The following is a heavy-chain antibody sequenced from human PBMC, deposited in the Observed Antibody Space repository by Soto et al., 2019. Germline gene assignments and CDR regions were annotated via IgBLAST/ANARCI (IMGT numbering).Heavy chain of an antibody. CDR1: GVSISSSSYS. J-gene: IGHJ6*02. Sequence: QLQLQESGPRLVKPSETLSLTCSVSGVSISSSSYSWGWIRQPPGKGLEWIGTIYYCGSTNYNPSLEGRVAISADTPNNQLSLRLSSVTAADTAVYYCGRQPGHCGSTTCFGYYSVDVWCQGTTVTVS. CDR2: IYYCGST. V-gene: IGHV4-39*01. D-gene: IGHD2-2*01. CDR3: GRQPGHCGSTTCFGYYSVDV.